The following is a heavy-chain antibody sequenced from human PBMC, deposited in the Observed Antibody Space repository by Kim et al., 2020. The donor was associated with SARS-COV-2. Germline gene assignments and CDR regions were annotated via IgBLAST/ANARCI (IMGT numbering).Heavy chain of an antibody. V-gene: IGHV3-7*03. CDR1: GFTFSTYW. D-gene: IGHD6-19*01. Sequence: GGSLRLSRAASGFTFSTYWMSWVRQAPGKGLDWVANIKQDGSEYYYVDSVKGRFTISRDNAKNSLYLQMNSLRAEDTAVYYCARDEYGWYGISSEAFDIWGQGTVVTVSS. CDR2: IKQDGSEY. J-gene: IGHJ3*02. CDR3: ARDEYGWYGISSEAFDI.